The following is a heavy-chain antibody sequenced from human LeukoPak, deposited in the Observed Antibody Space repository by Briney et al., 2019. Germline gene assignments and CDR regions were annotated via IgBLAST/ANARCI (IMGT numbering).Heavy chain of an antibody. D-gene: IGHD2-2*01. J-gene: IGHJ4*02. CDR2: INQRGSEK. Sequence: GGSLRLSCAASEFIFSNYWMAWVRQGPGEGPEWVANINQRGSEKYYVDSVRGRFTISRDNAKNSLDLQMNSLRVEDTGIYYCARLVVPPGNRGWYYEHWGQGTLVTVSS. CDR1: EFIFSNYW. CDR3: ARLVVPPGNRGWYYEH. V-gene: IGHV3-7*03.